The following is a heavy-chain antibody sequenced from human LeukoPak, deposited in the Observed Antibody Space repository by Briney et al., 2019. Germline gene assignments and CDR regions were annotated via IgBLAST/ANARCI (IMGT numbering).Heavy chain of an antibody. CDR3: VKDIDPGIAVAGSHPLLGSRVSPYFDN. V-gene: IGHV4-59*01. D-gene: IGHD6-19*01. CDR1: GGSISSYY. J-gene: IGHJ4*02. Sequence: SETLSLTCTVSGGSISSYYWSWIRQPPGKGVEWIGYIYYTGSSSYNPSLRSRVTISADTSKNQFSLKLSSVTAADTAFYYCVKDIDPGIAVAGSHPLLGSRVSPYFDNWGQGTLVTVSS. CDR2: IYYTGSS.